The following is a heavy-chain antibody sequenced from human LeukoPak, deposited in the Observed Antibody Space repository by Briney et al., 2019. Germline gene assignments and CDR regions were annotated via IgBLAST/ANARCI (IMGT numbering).Heavy chain of an antibody. CDR3: AKGGYSSSSGWFDP. V-gene: IGHV3-9*03. CDR1: GFTFDDYA. Sequence: GGSLRLSCAASGFTFDDYAMHWVRQAPGKGLEWVSGISWNSGSIGYADSVKGRFTISRDNAKISLYLQLNSLRAEDMALYYCAKGGYSSSSGWFDPWGQGTLVTVSS. J-gene: IGHJ5*02. D-gene: IGHD6-6*01. CDR2: ISWNSGSI.